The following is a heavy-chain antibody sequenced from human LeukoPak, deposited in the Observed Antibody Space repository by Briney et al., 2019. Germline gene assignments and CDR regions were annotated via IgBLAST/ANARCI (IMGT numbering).Heavy chain of an antibody. Sequence: GGSLRLSCTASGFTFGDYAMSWVRQAPGKGLEYVSAISSNGGSTYYANSVKGRFTISRDNSKNTLYLQVGSLRAEDMAVYYCARDRWELLQGAFDIWGQGTMVTVSS. V-gene: IGHV3-64*01. J-gene: IGHJ3*02. CDR2: ISSNGGST. CDR1: GFTFGDYA. D-gene: IGHD1-26*01. CDR3: ARDRWELLQGAFDI.